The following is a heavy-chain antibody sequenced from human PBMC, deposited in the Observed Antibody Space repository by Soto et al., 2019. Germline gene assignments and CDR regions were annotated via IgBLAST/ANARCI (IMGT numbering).Heavy chain of an antibody. J-gene: IGHJ6*02. CDR1: GFTFSSYG. V-gene: IGHV3-33*01. CDR2: IWYDGSNK. CDR3: ARDADRDSTQLWYYGMDV. Sequence: GGSLRLSCAASGFTFSSYGMHWVRQAPGKGLEWVAVIWYDGSNKYYADSVKGRFTISRDNSKNTLYLQMNSLRAEDTAVYYCARDADRDSTQLWYYGMDVWGQGTTVTVSS. D-gene: IGHD3-16*01.